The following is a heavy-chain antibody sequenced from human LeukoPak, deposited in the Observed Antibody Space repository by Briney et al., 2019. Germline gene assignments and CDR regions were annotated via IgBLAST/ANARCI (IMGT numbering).Heavy chain of an antibody. V-gene: IGHV3-23*01. CDR1: GFTFSSYA. CDR2: ISGSGGST. D-gene: IGHD1-26*01. CDR3: AKVGSPGLYYFDY. J-gene: IGHJ4*02. Sequence: TGGSLRLSCAASGFTFSSYAMSWVRQAPGKGLEWVSAISGSGGSTYYADSVKGRFTISRDNSKNTLYLQMNSLRAEDTAVYYCAKVGSPGLYYFDYWGQGTLVTVSS.